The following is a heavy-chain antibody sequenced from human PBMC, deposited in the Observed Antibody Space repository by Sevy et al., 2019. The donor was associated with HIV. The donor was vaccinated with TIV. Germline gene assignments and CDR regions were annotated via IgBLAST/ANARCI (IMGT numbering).Heavy chain of an antibody. CDR2: IKSKTDRGKI. CDR3: TTDREWATMTTYVPDY. CDR1: GFTFRNAW. Sequence: GGSLRLSCPASGFTFRNAWMSWVRQAPGKGLEWVGRIKSKTDRGKIDHAAPVKGRFTISRDDSKNTLYLQMNSLKTEDTAMYYCTTDREWATMTTYVPDYWGQGTLVTVSS. D-gene: IGHD4-4*01. V-gene: IGHV3-15*01. J-gene: IGHJ4*02.